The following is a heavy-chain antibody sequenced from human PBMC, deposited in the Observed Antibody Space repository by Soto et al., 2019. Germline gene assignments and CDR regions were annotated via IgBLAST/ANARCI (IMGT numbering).Heavy chain of an antibody. CDR1: GGSISSGGYY. CDR3: ARDSGPYSDYIWGSYRYPSGYFDY. CDR2: IYYSGST. D-gene: IGHD3-16*02. J-gene: IGHJ4*02. Sequence: SETLSLTCTVSGGSISSGGYYWSWIRQHPGKGLEWIGYIYYSGSTYYNPSLKSRVTISVDTSKNQFSLKLSSVTAADTAVYYCARDSGPYSDYIWGSYRYPSGYFDYWGQGTLVTVSS. V-gene: IGHV4-31*03.